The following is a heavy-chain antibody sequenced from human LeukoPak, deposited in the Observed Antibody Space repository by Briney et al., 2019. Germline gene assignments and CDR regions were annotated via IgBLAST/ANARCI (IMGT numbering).Heavy chain of an antibody. V-gene: IGHV4-61*02. CDR3: ARDLTDYDDYEVY. J-gene: IGHJ4*02. CDR2: SSTSGST. Sequence: PSETLSLTCTVSGSSISSGDYYWNWIRQPAGEGLVWIGRSSTSGSTSYNPSFKSRVTISVDTSKNQFSLNLTSVSAADTAVYYCARDLTDYDDYEVYWSQGALVTVSS. D-gene: IGHD4-17*01. CDR1: GSSISSGDYY.